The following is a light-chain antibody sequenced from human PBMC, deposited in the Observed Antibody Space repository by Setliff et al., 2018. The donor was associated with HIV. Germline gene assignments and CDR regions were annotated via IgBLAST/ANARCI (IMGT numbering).Light chain of an antibody. CDR3: SSYAGGNNMV. Sequence: QSALTQPASVSGSPGQSVTISCTGTSSDVGAYNFVSWYQQHPGRAPKPMIYDVINRNSGVSIRFSGSKSGNAASLTISGLQAEDEADYYCSSYAGGNNMVFGGGTK. CDR1: SSDVGAYNF. CDR2: DVI. J-gene: IGLJ3*02. V-gene: IGLV2-14*03.